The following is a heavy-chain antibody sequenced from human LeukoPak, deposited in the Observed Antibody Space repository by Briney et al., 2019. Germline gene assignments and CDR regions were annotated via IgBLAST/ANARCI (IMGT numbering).Heavy chain of an antibody. CDR1: GGSISNYY. Sequence: SETLSLTCTVSGGSISNYYWSWLRQPPGKGLEWIGYISYIGSTNYNPSLKSRVTISEDTSKKQFSLKLSSVTAADAAVYYCAGSYHYYMDVWGKGTTVTVSS. V-gene: IGHV4-59*01. CDR2: ISYIGST. J-gene: IGHJ6*03. CDR3: AGSYHYYMDV.